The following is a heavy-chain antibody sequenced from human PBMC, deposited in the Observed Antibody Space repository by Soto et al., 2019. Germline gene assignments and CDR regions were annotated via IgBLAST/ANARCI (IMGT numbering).Heavy chain of an antibody. Sequence: VGSLRLSCATSGFTFSNAWMNWVRQTPGKGLGWVGRIRSKTDGGTTDYAAPVKGRFTISRDESKNTLFLQMNSLRTEDTGVYYCSNQGDYQVHRYYYGMDVWGQGTTVTVSS. CDR1: GFTFSNAW. CDR2: IRSKTDGGTT. J-gene: IGHJ6*02. CDR3: SNQGDYQVHRYYYGMDV. V-gene: IGHV3-15*01. D-gene: IGHD4-17*01.